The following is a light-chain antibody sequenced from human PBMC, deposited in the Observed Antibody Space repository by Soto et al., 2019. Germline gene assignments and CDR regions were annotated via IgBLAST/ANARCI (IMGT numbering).Light chain of an antibody. CDR2: AAS. V-gene: IGKV1-39*01. Sequence: DIQMTQSPSSLSASVGDRVTITCLASKSISSYLTWYQQKPGKAPKLLIYAASSLQSGVPSRFSGSGSGTDFTLTISSLQPEDFATYYCQQSYSTPPYTFGQGTKLEIK. J-gene: IGKJ2*01. CDR3: QQSYSTPPYT. CDR1: KSISSY.